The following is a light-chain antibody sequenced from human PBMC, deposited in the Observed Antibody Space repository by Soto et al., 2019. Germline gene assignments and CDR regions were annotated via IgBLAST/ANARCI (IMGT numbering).Light chain of an antibody. CDR1: SSYIGSKS. J-gene: IGLJ2*01. Sequence: QSVLTQPPSVSGTPGQRVNMSCSGSSSYIGSKSVSWYQHLPQTAPKLLIYSNNQRPSGVPGRFSGSKSGTSASLAISGLQSDDDTQYYCAAWDDSLNVLVFGGGTKVTVL. V-gene: IGLV1-44*01. CDR2: SNN. CDR3: AAWDDSLNVLV.